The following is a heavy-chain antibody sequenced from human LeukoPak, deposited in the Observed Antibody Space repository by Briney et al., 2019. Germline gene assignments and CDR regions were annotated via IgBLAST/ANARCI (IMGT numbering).Heavy chain of an antibody. CDR3: AKETPRDDYDSSGYSDAFDI. V-gene: IGHV3-23*01. D-gene: IGHD3-22*01. Sequence: PGGSLRLSCAASGFTFSSYAMSWVRQAPGKGLEWVSAISGSGGSTYYADSVKGRFTISRDNSKNTLYLQMNGLRAEDTAVYYCAKETPRDDYDSSGYSDAFDIWGQGTMVTVSS. J-gene: IGHJ3*02. CDR1: GFTFSSYA. CDR2: ISGSGGST.